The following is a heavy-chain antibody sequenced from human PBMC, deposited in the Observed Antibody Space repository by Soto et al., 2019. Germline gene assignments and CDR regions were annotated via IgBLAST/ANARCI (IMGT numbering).Heavy chain of an antibody. V-gene: IGHV3-30*18. Sequence: GGSLRLSWAASGFTFSSYGMHWVRQAPGKGLEWVAVISYDGSNKYYADSVKGRFTISRDNSKNTLYLQMNSLRAEDTAVYYCAKAQECSSTSCYTGADYYGMDVWGQGTTVTVSS. J-gene: IGHJ6*02. CDR1: GFTFSSYG. D-gene: IGHD2-2*02. CDR3: AKAQECSSTSCYTGADYYGMDV. CDR2: ISYDGSNK.